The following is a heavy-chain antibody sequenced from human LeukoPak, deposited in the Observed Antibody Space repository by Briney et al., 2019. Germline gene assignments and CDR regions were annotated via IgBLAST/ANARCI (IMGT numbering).Heavy chain of an antibody. V-gene: IGHV4-38-2*01. J-gene: IGHJ5*02. CDR2: ICLSGNT. CDR3: ARAPALTVNWFDP. D-gene: IGHD2-21*02. Sequence: PSETLSLTCAPSGYSLSSAYHWAWIPQPPARVLEWIGRICLSGNTYYSPTLSSRVSLSLDTSKSQFSLELSSVTAADTAVYYCARAPALTVNWFDPWGQGILVTVSS. CDR1: GYSLSSAYH.